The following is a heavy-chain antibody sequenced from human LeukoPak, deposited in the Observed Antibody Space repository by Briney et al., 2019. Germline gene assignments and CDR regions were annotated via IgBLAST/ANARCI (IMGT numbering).Heavy chain of an antibody. CDR2: INHSGST. V-gene: IGHV4-34*01. CDR3: ARKTRRGAFDI. CDR1: GGSLSGYY. J-gene: IGHJ1*01. D-gene: IGHD3-9*01. Sequence: PSETLSLTCAVYGGSLSGYYWSWIRQPPGKGLEWIGEINHSGSTNHNPSLKSRVTISVDTSTNQFSLKLSSVTAADTAVYYCARKTRRGAFDIWGQGTLVTVSS.